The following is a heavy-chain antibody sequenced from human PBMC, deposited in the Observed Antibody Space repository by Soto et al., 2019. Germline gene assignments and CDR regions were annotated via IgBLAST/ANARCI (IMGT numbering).Heavy chain of an antibody. D-gene: IGHD6-19*01. V-gene: IGHV1-18*01. CDR3: ARDRKSIAVAGTLDY. J-gene: IGHJ4*02. CDR1: GYTFTSYG. CDR2: ISAYNGNT. Sequence: GASVKVSCKASGYTFTSYGISWVRQAPGQGLEWMGWISAYNGNTNYAQKLQGRVTMTTDTSTSTAYMELRSLRSDDTAVYYCARDRKSIAVAGTLDYWGQGTLVTVSS.